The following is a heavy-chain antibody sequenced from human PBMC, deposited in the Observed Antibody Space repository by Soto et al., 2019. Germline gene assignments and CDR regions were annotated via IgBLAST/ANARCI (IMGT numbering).Heavy chain of an antibody. Sequence: QVQLVQSGAEVKKPGASVKVSCKASGYTFSSYGITWVRQAPGQGLEWMGWISTYNGNTNYAQKVQVRVTITTDTATRTAYMELRSLRSDDTAVYYCARKSSSSSWFDPWGQGTLVTVSS. V-gene: IGHV1-18*01. CDR1: GYTFSSYG. CDR3: ARKSSSSSWFDP. CDR2: ISTYNGNT. J-gene: IGHJ5*02. D-gene: IGHD6-6*01.